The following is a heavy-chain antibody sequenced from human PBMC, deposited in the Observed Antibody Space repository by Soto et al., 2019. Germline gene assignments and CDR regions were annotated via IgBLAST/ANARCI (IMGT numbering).Heavy chain of an antibody. CDR3: ARDRHSSSSGYFEY. CDR2: IWYDGNDK. V-gene: IGHV3-33*01. J-gene: IGHJ4*02. Sequence: VAVIWYDGNDKYYADFVKGRFTISRDNAKNTVSLQMNSLRAEDTAVYYCARDRHSSSSGYFEYWGQGTLVTVSS. D-gene: IGHD6-6*01.